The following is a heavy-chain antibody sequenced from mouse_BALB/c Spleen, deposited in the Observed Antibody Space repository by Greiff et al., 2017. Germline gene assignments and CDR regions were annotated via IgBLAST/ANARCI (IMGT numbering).Heavy chain of an antibody. CDR1: GFSLTGYG. V-gene: IGHV2-6-7*01. J-gene: IGHJ2*01. CDR2: IWGDGST. CDR3: ARDGGYDGGYFDY. Sequence: VQLQQSGPGLVAPSQSLSITCTVSGFSLTGYGVNWVRQPPGKGLEWLGMIWGDGSTDYNSALKSRLSISKDNSKSQVFLKMNSLQTDDTARYYCARDGGYDGGYFDYWGQGTTLTVSS. D-gene: IGHD2-14*01.